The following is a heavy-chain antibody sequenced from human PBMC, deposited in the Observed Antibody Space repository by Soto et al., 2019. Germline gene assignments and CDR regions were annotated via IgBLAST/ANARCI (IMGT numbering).Heavy chain of an antibody. J-gene: IGHJ3*01. CDR2: LTPVFHTP. CDR3: ASSSPDLPTNASDV. V-gene: IGHV1-69*13. D-gene: IGHD6-6*01. Sequence: SVNDSFKASGYTFTSYDINWVRQATGQGLEWMGGLTPVFHTPNYTQKFQGRVTITVDESTNRAYMELSSLTSDDTAIYYCASSSPDLPTNASDVWDQGTLVTVS. CDR1: GYTFTSYD.